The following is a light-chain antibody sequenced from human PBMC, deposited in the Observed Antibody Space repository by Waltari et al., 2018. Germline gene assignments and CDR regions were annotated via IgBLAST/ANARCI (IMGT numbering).Light chain of an antibody. J-gene: IGLJ2*01. V-gene: IGLV2-14*01. CDR3: SSQSSNNVVL. CDR1: SNDVGGYNS. Sequence: QSALTQPASVSGSPGQSVTIFCTGTSNDVGGYNSVSSYQEPPGQAPRVFIYEVSDRQSRVSDRFSGSTSCNTASLTISGLQAEDDADYYCSSQSSNNVVLFGGGTKLTVL. CDR2: EVS.